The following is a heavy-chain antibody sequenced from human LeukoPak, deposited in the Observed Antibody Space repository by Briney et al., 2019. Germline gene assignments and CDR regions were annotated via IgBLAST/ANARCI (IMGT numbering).Heavy chain of an antibody. Sequence: ASVKVSCKASGYTFTGYYMHWVRQAPGQGLEWMGWINPNSGGTNYAQKFQGRVTMTRDTSISTAYMELSRLRPDDTAVYYCARDHTGSYWGAFDIWGQGTMVTVSS. CDR1: GYTFTGYY. V-gene: IGHV1-2*02. D-gene: IGHD1-26*01. CDR3: ARDHTGSYWGAFDI. CDR2: INPNSGGT. J-gene: IGHJ3*02.